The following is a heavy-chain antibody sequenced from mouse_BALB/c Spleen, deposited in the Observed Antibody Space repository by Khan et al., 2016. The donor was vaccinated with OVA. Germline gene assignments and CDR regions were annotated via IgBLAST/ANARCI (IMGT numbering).Heavy chain of an antibody. Sequence: EVQLQESGPGLVKPSQSLSLTCTVTGYSITSDYAWNWIRQFPGNKLEWMGYISYSGSTTYNPSLTSRISITRDTSKHQFFLQLNSVTTEDTATYCCARWFNYWGEGTLVTVSA. CDR1: GYSITSDYA. V-gene: IGHV3-2*02. J-gene: IGHJ3*01. CDR2: ISYSGST. CDR3: ARWFNY.